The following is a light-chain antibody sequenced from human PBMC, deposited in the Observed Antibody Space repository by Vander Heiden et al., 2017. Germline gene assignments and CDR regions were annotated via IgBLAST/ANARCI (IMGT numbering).Light chain of an antibody. V-gene: IGKV1-5*03. CDR3: QQYNRMYT. CDR1: QSIGSW. CDR2: KAS. J-gene: IGKJ2*01. Sequence: IHMTQSPYTLSVSVGDGVTITCRAGQSIGSWLAWYQQKPGKTPKLLIYKASSLESGVPSRFSGSGSGTEFTLTISSLQPDDFATDYCQQYNRMYTFGQGTKLEIK.